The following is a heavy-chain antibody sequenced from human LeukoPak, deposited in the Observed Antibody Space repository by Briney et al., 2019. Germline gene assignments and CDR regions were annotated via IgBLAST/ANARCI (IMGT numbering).Heavy chain of an antibody. Sequence: KASETLSLTCAVYGGSFNGYYWSWIRQPPGKGLEWIGEINHSGSTNYNPPLKSRVTISVDTSKNQFSLKLSSVTPADTAVYYCARGPPRGGAVRYSRGWYVGYWGQGTLVTVSS. CDR1: GGSFNGYY. V-gene: IGHV4-34*01. CDR3: ARGPPRGGAVRYSRGWYVGY. J-gene: IGHJ4*02. D-gene: IGHD6-19*01. CDR2: INHSGST.